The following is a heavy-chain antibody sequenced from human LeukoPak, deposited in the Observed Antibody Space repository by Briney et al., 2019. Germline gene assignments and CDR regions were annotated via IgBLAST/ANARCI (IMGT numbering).Heavy chain of an antibody. Sequence: GGSLRLSCAASGFTFSSYSMNWVRQAPGKGLEWVSSISSRSTYIYHADSVKGRFTISRDNAKNSLFLQMNSLRAEDTAVYFCAELGITMIGGVWGKGTTVTISS. CDR1: GFTFSSYS. CDR3: AELGITMIGGV. V-gene: IGHV3-21*01. CDR2: ISSRSTYI. J-gene: IGHJ6*04. D-gene: IGHD3-10*02.